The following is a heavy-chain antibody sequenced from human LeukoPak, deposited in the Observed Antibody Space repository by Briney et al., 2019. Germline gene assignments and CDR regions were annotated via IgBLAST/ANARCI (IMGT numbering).Heavy chain of an antibody. V-gene: IGHV4-39*01. CDR3: ARRPTGKRSIAARHNWFDP. J-gene: IGHJ5*02. CDR2: IYYSGST. Sequence: SETLSLTCTVSGGSISSSSYYWGWIRQPPGKGLEWIGSIYYSGSTYYNPSLKSRVTISVDTSKNQFSLKLSSVTAADTAVYYCARRPTGKRSIAARHNWFDPWGQGTLVTVSS. CDR1: GGSISSSSYY. D-gene: IGHD6-6*01.